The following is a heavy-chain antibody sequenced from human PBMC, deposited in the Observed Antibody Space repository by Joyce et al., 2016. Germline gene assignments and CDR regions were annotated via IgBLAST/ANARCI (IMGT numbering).Heavy chain of an antibody. J-gene: IGHJ3*02. CDR1: GFTFSSHT. CDR3: AIDGPRGKDGFDI. V-gene: IGHV3-30-3*01. Sequence: QVQLVESGGGVVQPRQSLRLSCGAFGFTFSSHTMNWVRQAPGKGLDWLAFISYHGNIQCYTDSVKCRFTIARDNSRSTVYLQINDLRADDTAVYYCAIDGPRGKDGFDIWGRGTMVIVSS. CDR2: ISYHGNIQ.